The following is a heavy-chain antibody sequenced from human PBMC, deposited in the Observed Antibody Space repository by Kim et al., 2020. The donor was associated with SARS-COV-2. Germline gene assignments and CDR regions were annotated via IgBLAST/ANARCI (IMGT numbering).Heavy chain of an antibody. D-gene: IGHD1-26*01. Sequence: TYYADSVKGRFTISRDNSKNTLYLQMNSLRAEDTAVYYCAKEEVGATLDYWGQGTLVTVSS. CDR3: AKEEVGATLDY. J-gene: IGHJ4*02. V-gene: IGHV3-23*01. CDR2: T.